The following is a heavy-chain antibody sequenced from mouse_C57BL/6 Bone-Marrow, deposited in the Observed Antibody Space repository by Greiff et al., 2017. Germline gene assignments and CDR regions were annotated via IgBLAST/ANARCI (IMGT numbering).Heavy chain of an antibody. CDR3: ARDGLGFDY. V-gene: IGHV7-1*01. Sequence: KLVESGGGLVQSGRSLRLSCATSGFTFSDFYMEWVRQAPGKGLEWIAASRNKANDYTTEYSASVKGRFIVSRDTSQSILYLQMNALRAEDTAIYYCARDGLGFDYWGQGTTLTVSS. CDR1: GFTFSDFY. CDR2: SRNKANDYTT. D-gene: IGHD3-3*01. J-gene: IGHJ2*01.